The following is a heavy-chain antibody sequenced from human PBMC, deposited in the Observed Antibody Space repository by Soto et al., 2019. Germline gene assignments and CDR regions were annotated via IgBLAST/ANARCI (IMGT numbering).Heavy chain of an antibody. D-gene: IGHD3-22*01. CDR3: ARVGDCSGYYGYYVDY. V-gene: IGHV4-61*01. Sequence: PSETLSLTCTVSGGSVSSGSYYWSWTRQPPGKGLEWIGYIYYSGSTNYNPSLKSRVTISVDTSKNQFSLKLSSVTAADTAVYYCARVGDCSGYYGYYVDYWGQGTLVTVSS. CDR1: GGSVSSGSYY. CDR2: IYYSGST. J-gene: IGHJ4*02.